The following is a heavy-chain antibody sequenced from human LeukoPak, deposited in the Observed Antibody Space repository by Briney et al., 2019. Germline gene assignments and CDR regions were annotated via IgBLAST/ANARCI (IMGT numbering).Heavy chain of an antibody. CDR3: AKARLSTGWAYNDY. J-gene: IGHJ4*02. CDR2: VVGGGGTT. V-gene: IGHV3-23*01. CDR1: GFTFVNYA. D-gene: IGHD6-19*01. Sequence: GGSLRLSCAASGFTFVNYAMSWVRQAPGKGLEWVSAVVGGGGTTFYADSVKGRFTISRDNSKNTVYLQINNLRGEDTAVYYCAKARLSTGWAYNDYWGQGALVTVSS.